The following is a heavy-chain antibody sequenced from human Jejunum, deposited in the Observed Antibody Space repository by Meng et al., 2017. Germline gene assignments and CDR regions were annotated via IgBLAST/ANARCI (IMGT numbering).Heavy chain of an antibody. Sequence: GESLKISCVASGFSFSSYGMHWVRQAPGKGLEWLSVIWYDGSNKYYGDSVKGRFSVSRDNSQNTLYLQMDSLRVDDTAVYYCARDDGANSAIYWGQGTLVTVSS. V-gene: IGHV3-33*01. CDR1: GFSFSSYG. J-gene: IGHJ4*02. D-gene: IGHD4-23*01. CDR3: ARDDGANSAIY. CDR2: IWYDGSNK.